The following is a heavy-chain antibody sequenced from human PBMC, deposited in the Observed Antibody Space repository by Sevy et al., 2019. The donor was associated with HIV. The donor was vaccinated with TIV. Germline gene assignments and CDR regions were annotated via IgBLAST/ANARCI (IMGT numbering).Heavy chain of an antibody. D-gene: IGHD6-19*01. CDR1: GFTFSNYA. J-gene: IGHJ4*02. Sequence: GGCLRLSCAASGFTFSNYAMSWVRQVPGKGLEWVSTISGSPANTYYADSVKGRFTISRDNSKNTLYLQMNSLRAEDTAVYYCAKASTSVAGSPAWDYWGQGSLVTVSS. V-gene: IGHV3-23*01. CDR3: AKASTSVAGSPAWDY. CDR2: ISGSPANT.